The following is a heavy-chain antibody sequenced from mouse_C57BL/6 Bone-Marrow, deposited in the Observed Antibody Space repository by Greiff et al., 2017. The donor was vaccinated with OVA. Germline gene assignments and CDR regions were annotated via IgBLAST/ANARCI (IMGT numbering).Heavy chain of an antibody. D-gene: IGHD1-1*01. Sequence: EVQLQQSGAELVRPGASVKLSCTASGFNIKDDYMHWVKQRPEQGLEWIGWIDPENGDTEYASKFQGTATITADTSSNTAYLQLSSLTSEDTAVYYCTTYPFITTVVADYWGQGTTLTVSS. V-gene: IGHV14-4*01. CDR2: IDPENGDT. CDR1: GFNIKDDY. CDR3: TTYPFITTVVADY. J-gene: IGHJ2*01.